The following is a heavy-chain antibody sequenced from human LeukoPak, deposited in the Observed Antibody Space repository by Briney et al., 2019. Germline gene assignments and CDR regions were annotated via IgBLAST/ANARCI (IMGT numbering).Heavy chain of an antibody. Sequence: PGGSLRLSCAASGFNVSSNYMSWVRQAPGKGLKWVSVIYSGGSTYCADSVKGRFTISRDNSKNTLYLQMNSLRAEDTAVYYCARDPHYYDSSGSGDAFDIWGQGTMVTVSS. J-gene: IGHJ3*02. D-gene: IGHD3-22*01. CDR1: GFNVSSNY. CDR3: ARDPHYYDSSGSGDAFDI. V-gene: IGHV3-53*01. CDR2: IYSGGST.